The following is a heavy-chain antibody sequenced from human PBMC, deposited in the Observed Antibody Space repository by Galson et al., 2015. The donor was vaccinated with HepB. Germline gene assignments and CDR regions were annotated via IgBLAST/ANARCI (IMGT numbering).Heavy chain of an antibody. CDR2: ISWDGSDK. Sequence: SLRLSCAASGFTFNDFAMHWLRQAPGKGLEWVAVISWDGSDKYLADSVKGRFTISRDNSKNTLYLQMNSLRGEDTAVYYCAREGSAITGTTAGAFDIWGRGTMVAVS. D-gene: IGHD1-20*01. V-gene: IGHV3-30-3*01. CDR3: AREGSAITGTTAGAFDI. CDR1: GFTFNDFA. J-gene: IGHJ3*02.